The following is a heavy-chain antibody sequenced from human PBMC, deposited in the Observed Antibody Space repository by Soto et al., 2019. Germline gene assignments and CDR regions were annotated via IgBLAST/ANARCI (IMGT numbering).Heavy chain of an antibody. V-gene: IGHV3-48*03. CDR3: AKVAPFILGSPF. CDR2: ITGSGGAM. D-gene: IGHD2-21*01. Sequence: PGGSLRLSCTASGFDFSGSEMNWFRQAPGKGLEWVAYITGSGGAMFHADSLKGRFSISRDNSKNSLFLEMNNLTPDDAGVYYCAKVAPFILGSPFWGQGTLVTVSS. J-gene: IGHJ4*02. CDR1: GFDFSGSE.